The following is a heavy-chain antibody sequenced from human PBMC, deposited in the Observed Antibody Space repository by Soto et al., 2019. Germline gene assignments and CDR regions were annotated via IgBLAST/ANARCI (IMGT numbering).Heavy chain of an antibody. J-gene: IGHJ4*02. D-gene: IGHD6-19*01. V-gene: IGHV3-13*01. CDR2: IGTAGDT. CDR3: ARVAVAGTWYYFDY. CDR1: GFTFSSYD. Sequence: PGGSLRLSCAASGFTFSSYDMHWVRQATGKGLEWVSAIGTAGDTYYPGSVKGRFTISRENAKNSLYLQMNSLRAGDTAVYYCARVAVAGTWYYFDYWGQGTLVTVSS.